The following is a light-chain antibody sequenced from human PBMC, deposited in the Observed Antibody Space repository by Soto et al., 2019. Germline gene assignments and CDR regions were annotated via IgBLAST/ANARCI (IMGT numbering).Light chain of an antibody. CDR1: QSVLYKSNNRSF. CDR3: QQYHTAPLT. CDR2: WAS. J-gene: IGKJ4*01. Sequence: DIVMTQSPDSLPVSLGERATINCKSSQSVLYKSNNRSFLAWYQQKPGQPPKLLIYWASTRESGVPDRFSGSRSGTDFALTIIRLHAEDVAVYYCQQYHTAPLTFGGGTQVEI. V-gene: IGKV4-1*01.